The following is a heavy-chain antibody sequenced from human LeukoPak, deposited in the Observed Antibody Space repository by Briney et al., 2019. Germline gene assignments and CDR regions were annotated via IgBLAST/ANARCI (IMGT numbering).Heavy chain of an antibody. J-gene: IGHJ4*02. Sequence: GGSLRLSCAASGFTFSSYGMHWVRQAPGKGLEWVAVISYDGSNKYYADSVKGRFTISRDNSKNTLYLQMNSLRAEDTAVYYCAKGSPYYDIRASDYWGQGTLVTVSS. V-gene: IGHV3-30*18. CDR1: GFTFSSYG. CDR3: AKGSPYYDIRASDY. D-gene: IGHD3-9*01. CDR2: ISYDGSNK.